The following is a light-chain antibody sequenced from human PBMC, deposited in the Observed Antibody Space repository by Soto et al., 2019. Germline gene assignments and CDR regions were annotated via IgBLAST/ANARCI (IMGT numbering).Light chain of an antibody. CDR3: QQYNSYWT. CDR2: DAS. J-gene: IGKJ1*01. Sequence: DIQMTQSPSTLSASVGDRVTITCRASQSISSWLAWYQQKPGKAPKLLIYDASSLESGVPSRFSGRGSGTEFTLTISSLQPDDFATYYCQQYNSYWTFGQGTKVEIQ. CDR1: QSISSW. V-gene: IGKV1-5*01.